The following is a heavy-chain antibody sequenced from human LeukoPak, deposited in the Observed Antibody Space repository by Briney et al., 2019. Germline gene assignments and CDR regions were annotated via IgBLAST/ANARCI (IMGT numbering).Heavy chain of an antibody. D-gene: IGHD3-22*01. CDR1: GFTFSSYS. CDR3: ARDNYFDSSGYYYG. CDR2: ISSSSSYI. J-gene: IGHJ4*02. V-gene: IGHV3-21*01. Sequence: PGGSLRLSCAASGFTFSSYSMNWVRQAPGKGLEWVSSISSSSSYIYYADSVKGRFTISRDNSKNTLYLQMNSLRAEDTAVYYCARDNYFDSSGYYYGWGQGTLVTVSS.